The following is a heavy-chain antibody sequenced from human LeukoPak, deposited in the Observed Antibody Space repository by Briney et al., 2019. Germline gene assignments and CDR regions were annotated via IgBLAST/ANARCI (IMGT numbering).Heavy chain of an antibody. J-gene: IGHJ4*02. V-gene: IGHV3-66*01. D-gene: IGHD1-14*01. CDR2: FCSGGST. CDR3: ARDARNGFTY. CDR1: GFTVSSSY. Sequence: GGSPRLSCAVSGFTVSSSYMSWVRQAPGKGLEWVSIFCSGGSTFYADSVKGRFTISRDISKNTLYLQMNSLRAEDTAVYYCARDARNGFTYWGKGPRATVSS.